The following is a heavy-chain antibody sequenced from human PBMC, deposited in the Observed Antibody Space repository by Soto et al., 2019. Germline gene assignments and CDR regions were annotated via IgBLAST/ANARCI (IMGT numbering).Heavy chain of an antibody. CDR2: ISAYNGNT. Sequence: ASVKVSCKASGYTFTSYGISWVRQAPGQGLEWMGWISAYNGNTNYAQKLQGRVTMTTDTSTSTAYMELRSLRSDDTAVYYCAREERSGYCSGGSCYSLSNWFDPWGQGTLVTVSS. V-gene: IGHV1-18*01. J-gene: IGHJ5*02. CDR1: GYTFTSYG. D-gene: IGHD2-15*01. CDR3: AREERSGYCSGGSCYSLSNWFDP.